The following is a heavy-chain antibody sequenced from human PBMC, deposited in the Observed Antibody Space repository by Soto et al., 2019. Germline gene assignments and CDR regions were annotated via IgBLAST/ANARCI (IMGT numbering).Heavy chain of an antibody. CDR2: IYYSGST. J-gene: IGHJ5*02. V-gene: IGHV4-59*01. Sequence: PSETLSLTCTVSAGSISSYYWSWIRQPPGKGLEWIGYIYYSGSTNYNPSLKSRVTISVHTSKNQFSLKLSSVTAADTAVYYCGREHHVHSGWFNWFDPWGQGTLVTAAS. CDR1: AGSISSYY. CDR3: GREHHVHSGWFNWFDP. D-gene: IGHD6-19*01.